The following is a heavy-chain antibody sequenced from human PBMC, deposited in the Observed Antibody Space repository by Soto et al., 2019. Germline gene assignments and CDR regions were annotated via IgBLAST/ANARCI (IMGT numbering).Heavy chain of an antibody. D-gene: IGHD6-6*01. CDR3: ARGGSSSWDWFDP. J-gene: IGHJ5*02. V-gene: IGHV4-31*03. CDR2: IYYSGST. CDR1: GASISSCGYY. Sequence: SLSLCGPVSGASISSCGYYWSWIRQHPGKGLEWIGYIYYSGSTYYNPSLKSRVTISVDTSKNQFSLKLSSVTAADTAVYYCARGGSSSWDWFDPWGQGTLVTVSS.